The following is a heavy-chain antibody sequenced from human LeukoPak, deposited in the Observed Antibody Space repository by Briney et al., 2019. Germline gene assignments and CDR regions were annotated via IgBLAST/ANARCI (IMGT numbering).Heavy chain of an antibody. V-gene: IGHV1-69*05. D-gene: IGHD2-15*01. CDR1: GGTFSSYA. CDR2: IIPIFGTA. CDR3: ARVVVAATHWFDP. J-gene: IGHJ5*02. Sequence: ASVKVSCKASGGTFSSYASSWVRQAPGQGLEWMGGIIPIFGTANYAQKFQGRVTITTDESTSTAYMELSSLRSEDTAVYYCARVVVAATHWFDPWGQGTLVTVSS.